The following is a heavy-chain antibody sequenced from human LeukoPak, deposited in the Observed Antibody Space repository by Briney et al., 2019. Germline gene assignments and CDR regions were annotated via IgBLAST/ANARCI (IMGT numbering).Heavy chain of an antibody. CDR2: IYYSVGT. CDR3: ARESRRNCSSASCDDLAAFDI. V-gene: IGHV4-39*07. Sequence: AWGRQAPGKGLEWSGSIYYSVGTYYNPSLKSRVTISVDTSKNQFSLKLSSVTPADTAVYYCARESRRNCSSASCDDLAAFDIWGQGTMVTVSS. D-gene: IGHD2-2*01. J-gene: IGHJ3*02.